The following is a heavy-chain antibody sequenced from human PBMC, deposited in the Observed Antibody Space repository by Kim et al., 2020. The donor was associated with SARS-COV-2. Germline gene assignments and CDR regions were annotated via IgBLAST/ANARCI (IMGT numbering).Heavy chain of an antibody. J-gene: IGHJ4*02. V-gene: IGHV4-38-2*02. CDR2: IYHSGST. CDR1: GYSISSGYY. Sequence: SETLSLTCTVSGYSISSGYYWGWIRQPPGKGLEWIGSIYHSGSTYYNPSLKSRVTISVDTSKNQFSLKLSSVTAADTAVYYCARDFRGYDTFWDYWGQGT. D-gene: IGHD5-12*01. CDR3: ARDFRGYDTFWDY.